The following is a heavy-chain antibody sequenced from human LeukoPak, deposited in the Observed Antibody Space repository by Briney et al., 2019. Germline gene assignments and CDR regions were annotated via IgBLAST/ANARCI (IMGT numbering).Heavy chain of an antibody. J-gene: IGHJ6*02. Sequence: ASVTVSCKASGYTFTSYDINWVRQAPGQGLEWMGWMNPNSGNTGYAQKFQGRVTMTRNTSISTAYMELSSLRSEDTAVYYCARVYDFWSGYYRGYYYGMDVWGQGTTVTVSS. D-gene: IGHD3-3*01. CDR1: GYTFTSYD. V-gene: IGHV1-8*01. CDR2: MNPNSGNT. CDR3: ARVYDFWSGYYRGYYYGMDV.